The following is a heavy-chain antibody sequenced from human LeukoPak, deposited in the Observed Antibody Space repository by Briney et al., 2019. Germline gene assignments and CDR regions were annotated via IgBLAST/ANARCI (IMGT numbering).Heavy chain of an antibody. CDR3: ARDFTIAAAGTDLNDY. J-gene: IGHJ4*02. CDR1: GYTFTSYG. V-gene: IGHV1-18*01. D-gene: IGHD6-13*01. CDR2: ISAYNGNT. Sequence: ASVKVSCKASGYTFTSYGISWVRQAPGQGLEWMGWISAYNGNTNYAQKLQGRVTMTTDTSTSTAYMELRSLRSDDTAVYYCARDFTIAAAGTDLNDYWGQGTLVTVSS.